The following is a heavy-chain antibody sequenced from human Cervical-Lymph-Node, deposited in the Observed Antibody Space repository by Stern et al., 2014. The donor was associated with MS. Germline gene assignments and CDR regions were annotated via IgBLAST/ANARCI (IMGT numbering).Heavy chain of an antibody. Sequence: QLQLQESGPGLVKPSETLSLTCTVSGDSIRSYYWSWIRQSPGKGLEWVGSIYFRGTTNYNPSLKSRLTISVDTSKSQFSRQLTSVTTADTAVYYCARAVMGTSYYFDFWGQGALVTVSS. D-gene: IGHD1-14*01. CDR1: GDSIRSYY. CDR2: IYFRGTT. J-gene: IGHJ4*02. CDR3: ARAVMGTSYYFDF. V-gene: IGHV4-59*01.